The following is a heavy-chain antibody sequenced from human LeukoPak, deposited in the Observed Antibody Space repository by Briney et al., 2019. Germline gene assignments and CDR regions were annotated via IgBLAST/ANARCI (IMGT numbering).Heavy chain of an antibody. CDR2: ISGRGIST. Sequence: GGSLRLSCAASGFTFSTYAMSWVRQAPGKGLEWVSFISGRGISTYYADSVKGRFTISRGNSKNTLYLQMSSLRAEDTAVYYCAAVREGASPTNFDYWGQGTLVTVSS. D-gene: IGHD3-10*01. V-gene: IGHV3-23*01. CDR1: GFTFSTYA. CDR3: AAVREGASPTNFDY. J-gene: IGHJ4*02.